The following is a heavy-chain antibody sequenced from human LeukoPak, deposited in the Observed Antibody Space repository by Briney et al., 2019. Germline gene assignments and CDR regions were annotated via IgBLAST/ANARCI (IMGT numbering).Heavy chain of an antibody. Sequence: SETLSLTCNVSGDSIGRSSYYWGWIRQTPEKGLEWIGSIFYSGSTYYTPSLQSRVIMSLDTPKNQFSLRLTSVTATDTAVYYCARQVAIVEPTDPNWFDSWGQGTLVTVSS. D-gene: IGHD1-26*01. V-gene: IGHV4-39*07. J-gene: IGHJ5*01. CDR2: IFYSGST. CDR3: ARQVAIVEPTDPNWFDS. CDR1: GDSIGRSSYY.